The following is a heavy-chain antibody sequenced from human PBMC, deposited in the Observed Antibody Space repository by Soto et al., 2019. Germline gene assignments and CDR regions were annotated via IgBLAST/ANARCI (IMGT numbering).Heavy chain of an antibody. CDR2: IRSKVDGGTT. CDR3: TPRYNYDY. Sequence: GGSLRLSCVASGFPFSKAWMNWVRQAPGKGLEWVGRIRSKVDGGTTDYAAPVKGRFTISRDDSYNTLSLQMNFLKAEDTAIYYCTPRYNYDYWGRGALVTVSS. J-gene: IGHJ4*02. V-gene: IGHV3-15*01. CDR1: GFPFSKAW. D-gene: IGHD5-18*01.